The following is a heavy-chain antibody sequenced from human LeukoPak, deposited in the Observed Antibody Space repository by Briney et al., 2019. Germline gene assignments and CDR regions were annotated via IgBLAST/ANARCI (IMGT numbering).Heavy chain of an antibody. CDR2: MNPNSGNT. CDR3: ARVVRQLKYYFDY. CDR1: GYTFTSYD. D-gene: IGHD5-18*01. Sequence: ASVKVSCKASGYTFTSYDINWVRQATGQGLEWMGWMNPNSGNTGYAQKFQGRVTLTADESTSTAYMELSSLRSEDTAVYYCARVVRQLKYYFDYWGQGTLVTVSS. J-gene: IGHJ4*02. V-gene: IGHV1-8*01.